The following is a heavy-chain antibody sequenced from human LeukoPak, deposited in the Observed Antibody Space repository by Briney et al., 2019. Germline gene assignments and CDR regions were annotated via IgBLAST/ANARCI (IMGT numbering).Heavy chain of an antibody. CDR3: ARAPSEIGGYYPEYFRH. CDR2: IKSDGST. Sequence: GGSLRLSCAASGFTFSSYWMHWVRQAPGKGLVWVSRIKSDGSTNYADSVKGRFTISRDNAKNIVSLQMNSLRAEDTGVYYCARAPSEIGGYYPEYFRHWGQGTLVTVSS. V-gene: IGHV3-74*01. CDR1: GFTFSSYW. D-gene: IGHD3-22*01. J-gene: IGHJ1*01.